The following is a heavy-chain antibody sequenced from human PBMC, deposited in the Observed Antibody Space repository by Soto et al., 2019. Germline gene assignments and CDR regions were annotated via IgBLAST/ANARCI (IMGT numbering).Heavy chain of an antibody. CDR1: DGSFSGYY. Sequence: QVQLQQWGAGLLKPSETLSLTCAVYDGSFSGYYRTWIRQPPGKGLEWIGEINHSGSTSYNPSLKSRVTISVDTSKNQFSLKLRSVTAADTAVYYCTSGRGRRTVITRVPYFDYWGQGTLVTVSS. D-gene: IGHD3-16*01. CDR2: INHSGST. CDR3: TSGRGRRTVITRVPYFDY. V-gene: IGHV4-34*01. J-gene: IGHJ4*02.